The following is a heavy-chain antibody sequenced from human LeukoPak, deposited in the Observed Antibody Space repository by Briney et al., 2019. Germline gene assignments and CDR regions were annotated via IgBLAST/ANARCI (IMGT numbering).Heavy chain of an antibody. CDR2: VNSDGSST. J-gene: IGHJ6*02. CDR3: ARGRYYGMDV. V-gene: IGHV3-74*01. Sequence: GVSLRLSCAASGFTFTSNWMHWVRQAPGKGLVWVSRVNSDGSSTTYADSVKGRFTISRDNAKNTLYLQMNSLRAEDTAVYYCARGRYYGMDVWGQGTTVTVSS. CDR1: GFTFTSNW.